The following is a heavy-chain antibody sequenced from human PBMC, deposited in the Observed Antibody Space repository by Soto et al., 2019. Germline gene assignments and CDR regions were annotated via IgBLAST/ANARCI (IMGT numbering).Heavy chain of an antibody. Sequence: KPSETLSLTCTVSGGSISSYYWSWIRQPPGKGLEWIGYIYYSGSTNYNPSLKSRVTISVDTSKNQFSLKLSSLTAADTAMYYCARNRIPGYSSGLNWFDPWGQGTLVTVSS. J-gene: IGHJ5*02. CDR2: IYYSGST. D-gene: IGHD6-19*01. V-gene: IGHV4-59*08. CDR1: GGSISSYY. CDR3: ARNRIPGYSSGLNWFDP.